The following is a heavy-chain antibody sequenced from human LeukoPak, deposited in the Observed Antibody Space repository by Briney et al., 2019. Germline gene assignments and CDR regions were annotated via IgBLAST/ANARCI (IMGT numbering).Heavy chain of an antibody. Sequence: PGGSLRLSCAASGFTFSSYWMSWVRQAPGKGLEWVANIKQDGSEKYYVDSVKGRFTISRDNAKNSLYLQMNSLRAEDTAVYYCARVMYYDFWSGYWTPGYYYYMDVWGKGTTVTVSS. V-gene: IGHV3-7*01. CDR2: IKQDGSEK. CDR1: GFTFSSYW. CDR3: ARVMYYDFWSGYWTPGYYYYMDV. J-gene: IGHJ6*03. D-gene: IGHD3-3*01.